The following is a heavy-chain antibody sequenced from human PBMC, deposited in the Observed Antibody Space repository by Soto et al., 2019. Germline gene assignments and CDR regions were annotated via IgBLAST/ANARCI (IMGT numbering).Heavy chain of an antibody. V-gene: IGHV1-69*06. J-gene: IGHJ5*02. Sequence: GASVKVSCKASGGTFSSYAISWVRQAPGQGLEWMGGIIPIFGTANYAQKFQGRVTITADKSTSTAYMELSGLRSEDTAVYYCATAAEGGLTGYLTDPWGQGTLVTVPS. D-gene: IGHD3-9*01. CDR1: GGTFSSYA. CDR2: IIPIFGTA. CDR3: ATAAEGGLTGYLTDP.